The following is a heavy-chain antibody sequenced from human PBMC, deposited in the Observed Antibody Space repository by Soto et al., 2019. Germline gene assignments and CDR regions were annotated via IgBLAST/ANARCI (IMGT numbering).Heavy chain of an antibody. Sequence: ASVKVSCKASGGTFSSYAISWVRQAPGQGLEWMGGIIPIFGTANYAQKFQGRVTITADESTSTAYMELSSLRSEGTAVYYCAILGTYYYYSIGSRALYYFDFWGQGTLVTGSS. J-gene: IGHJ4*02. CDR3: AILGTYYYYSIGSRALYYFDF. CDR2: IIPIFGTA. V-gene: IGHV1-69*13. D-gene: IGHD3-22*01. CDR1: GGTFSSYA.